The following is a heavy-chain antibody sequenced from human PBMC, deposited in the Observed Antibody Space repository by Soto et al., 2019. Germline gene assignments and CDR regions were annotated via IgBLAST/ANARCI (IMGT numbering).Heavy chain of an antibody. Sequence: QVQLVESGGGVVQPGRSLRLSCATSGFTFSSYGMHWVRQAPGKGLEWVAVIWYGGSNKYYADSVKGRFTISRDNSKNPLYRQMNSLRAEDTAVYYWASGISCRWGQGTLVTVSS. D-gene: IGHD1-1*01. V-gene: IGHV3-33*01. CDR3: ASGISCR. CDR1: GFTFSSYG. CDR2: IWYGGSNK. J-gene: IGHJ4*02.